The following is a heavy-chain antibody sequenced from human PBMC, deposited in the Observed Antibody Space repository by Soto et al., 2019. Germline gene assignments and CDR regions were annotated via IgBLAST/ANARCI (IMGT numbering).Heavy chain of an antibody. CDR1: GFTFSSYS. CDR3: ARDTYYYGSGSYSP. J-gene: IGHJ5*02. Sequence: EVQLVESGGGLVKPGGSLRLSCAASGFTFSSYSMNWVRQAPGKGLEWVSSISSSSSYIYYADSVKGRFTISRDNAKNSLYLQMSSLSAEDTAVYYCARDTYYYGSGSYSPWGQGTLVTVSS. CDR2: ISSSSSYI. D-gene: IGHD3-10*01. V-gene: IGHV3-21*01.